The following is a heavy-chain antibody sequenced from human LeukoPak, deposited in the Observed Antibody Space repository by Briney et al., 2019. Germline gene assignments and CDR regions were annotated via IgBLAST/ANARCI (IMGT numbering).Heavy chain of an antibody. D-gene: IGHD6-13*01. CDR2: IYYSGST. CDR1: GGSVSSDNYY. J-gene: IGHJ3*02. CDR3: ARVADSMDAFDI. V-gene: IGHV4-61*01. Sequence: SETLSLTCTVSGGSVSSDNYYWTWIRQPPGKGLEWIGYIYYSGSTNYNPSLKSRVTISVDTSKNQFSLKLSSVTAADTAVYYCARVADSMDAFDIWGQGTMVTVSS.